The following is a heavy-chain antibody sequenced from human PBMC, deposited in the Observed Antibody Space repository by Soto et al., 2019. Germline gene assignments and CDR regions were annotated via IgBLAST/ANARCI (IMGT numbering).Heavy chain of an antibody. V-gene: IGHV3-30*18. CDR1: GFTFSSYG. Sequence: QVQLVESGGGVVQPVRSLRLSCAASGFTFSSYGMHWVRQAPGKGLEWVAVISYDGSNKYYADSVKGRFTISRDNSKNTLYLQMNSLRAEDTAVYYCAKDGRDYYDSSGYFFDYWGQGTLVTVSS. CDR2: ISYDGSNK. J-gene: IGHJ4*02. D-gene: IGHD3-22*01. CDR3: AKDGRDYYDSSGYFFDY.